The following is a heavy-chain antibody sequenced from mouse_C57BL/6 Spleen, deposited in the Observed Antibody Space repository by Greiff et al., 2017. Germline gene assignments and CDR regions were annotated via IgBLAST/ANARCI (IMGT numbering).Heavy chain of an antibody. CDR3: ARSTTVPLHAMCN. CDR2: IYPGDGDT. CDR1: GYAFSSSW. V-gene: IGHV1-82*01. D-gene: IGHD1-1*01. J-gene: IGHJ4*01. Sequence: VQLQESGPELVKPGASVKISCKASGYAFSSSWMNWVKQRPGKGLEWIGRIYPGDGDTNYNGKFKGKATLTADKSSSTAYMHLSSLTSEDSAVYLCARSTTVPLHAMCNWGQGTSVTVSS.